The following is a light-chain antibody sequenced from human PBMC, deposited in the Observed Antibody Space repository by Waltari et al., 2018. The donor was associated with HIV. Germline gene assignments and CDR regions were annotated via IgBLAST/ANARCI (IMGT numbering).Light chain of an antibody. J-gene: IGKJ1*01. Sequence: EIVLTQSPGTLSLSPGERATLSCRASQSVNSSYLAWYQQKPGQAPRLLIYGASSRATGIPDRFRGSGSGTDFTLTISRLEPEDFAVYYCQQYGTSPWTFGQGTKVGIK. CDR1: QSVNSSY. CDR3: QQYGTSPWT. CDR2: GAS. V-gene: IGKV3-20*01.